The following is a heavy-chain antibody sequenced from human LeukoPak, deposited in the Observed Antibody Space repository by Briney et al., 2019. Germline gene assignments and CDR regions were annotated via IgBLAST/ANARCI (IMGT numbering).Heavy chain of an antibody. CDR1: GFTVSSNY. V-gene: IGHV3-21*01. CDR2: ISSSSSYI. D-gene: IGHD6-13*01. CDR3: ARVGSSDAFDI. Sequence: GGSLRLSCAASGFTVSSNYMSWVRQAPGKGLEWVSSISSSSSYIYYADSVKGRFTISRDNAKNSLYLQMNSLRAEDTAVYYCARVGSSDAFDIWGQGTMVTVSS. J-gene: IGHJ3*02.